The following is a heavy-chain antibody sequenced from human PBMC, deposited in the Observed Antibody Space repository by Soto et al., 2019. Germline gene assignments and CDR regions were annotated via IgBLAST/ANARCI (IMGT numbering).Heavy chain of an antibody. D-gene: IGHD3-22*01. CDR1: GGTFSSYA. J-gene: IGHJ4*02. CDR3: ASAHYYDSSGYYLRPYYFDY. CDR2: IIPIFGTA. Sequence: SVKVSCKASGGTFSSYAISWVRQAPGQGLEWMGGIIPIFGTANYAQKFQGRVTITADESTSTAYMELSSLRSEDTAVYYCASAHYYDSSGYYLRPYYFDYWGQGTLVTVSS. V-gene: IGHV1-69*13.